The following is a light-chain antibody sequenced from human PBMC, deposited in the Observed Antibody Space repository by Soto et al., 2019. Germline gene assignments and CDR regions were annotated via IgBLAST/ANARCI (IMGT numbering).Light chain of an antibody. CDR1: QSVSFSY. V-gene: IGKV3-20*01. CDR3: QQYGSSPPWT. Sequence: EIVLTQSPGTLSLSPGERATLSCRASQSVSFSYLAWYQQKPGQAPRLLIYGASSRATGIPDRFSGSGSGTAFNLPISRLEPEDFAVYYCQQYGSSPPWTFGQGTKVEIK. CDR2: GAS. J-gene: IGKJ1*01.